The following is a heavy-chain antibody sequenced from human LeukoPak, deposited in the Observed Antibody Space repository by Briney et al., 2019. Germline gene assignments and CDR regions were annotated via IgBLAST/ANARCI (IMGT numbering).Heavy chain of an antibody. CDR2: INFNSGGT. Sequence: ASVKVSCKASGYSFTGYYMHWVRQAPGQGLEWMGWINFNSGGTNYAQKFQGRVTMTRDMSISTAYMELSRLRSDDTAVYYCAMCSGVSCYSDYFDYWAREPWSPSPQ. CDR3: AMCSGVSCYSDYFDY. J-gene: IGHJ4*02. CDR1: GYSFTGYY. D-gene: IGHD2-15*01. V-gene: IGHV1-2*02.